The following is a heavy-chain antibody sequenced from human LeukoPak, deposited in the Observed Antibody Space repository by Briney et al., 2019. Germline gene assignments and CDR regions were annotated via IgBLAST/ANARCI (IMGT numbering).Heavy chain of an antibody. CDR1: GFTFSSYG. CDR2: IWYDGSNK. Sequence: PGGSLRLSCAASGFTFSSYGMHWVRQAPGKGLEWVAVIWYDGSNKYYADSVKGRFTISRDNSKNTLYLQMNSLRAEDTAVYYCARNPTTVTTFLSSAWGQGTLVTVSS. D-gene: IGHD4-17*01. CDR3: ARNPTTVTTFLSSA. J-gene: IGHJ5*02. V-gene: IGHV3-33*01.